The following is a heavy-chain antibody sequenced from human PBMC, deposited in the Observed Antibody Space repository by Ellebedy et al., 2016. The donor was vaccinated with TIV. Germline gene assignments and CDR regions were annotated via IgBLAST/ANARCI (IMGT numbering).Heavy chain of an antibody. Sequence: PGGSLRLSCAVSGFSVNANYMNWVRQAPGKGLEWVSVIKSDGKTYYADSVKGRFTISRDNSKNTVYLQMNSLRAEDTAVYYCARRGTTDNFYYSTAMDVWGQGTTVTVSS. CDR3: ARRGTTDNFYYSTAMDV. D-gene: IGHD1-20*01. CDR1: GFSVNANY. CDR2: IKSDGKT. V-gene: IGHV3-53*01. J-gene: IGHJ6*02.